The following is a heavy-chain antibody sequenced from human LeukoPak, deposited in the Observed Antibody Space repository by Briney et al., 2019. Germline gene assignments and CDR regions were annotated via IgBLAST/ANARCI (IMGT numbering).Heavy chain of an antibody. D-gene: IGHD6-13*01. V-gene: IGHV1-24*01. Sequence: ASVKVSCKVSGYTLTELPMHWVRQAPGKGLEWMGGFDPEDGETIYAQKFQGRVTMTEDTSTDTAYMELSSLRSEDTAVYYCATRPSSSWLPFDYWGQGTLVTVSS. CDR2: FDPEDGET. J-gene: IGHJ4*02. CDR1: GYTLTELP. CDR3: ATRPSSSWLPFDY.